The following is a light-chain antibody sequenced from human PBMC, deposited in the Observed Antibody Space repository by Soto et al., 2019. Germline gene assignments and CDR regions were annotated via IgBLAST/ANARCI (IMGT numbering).Light chain of an antibody. V-gene: IGKV3-15*01. J-gene: IGKJ1*01. CDR2: GAS. CDR1: QNIHTR. Sequence: EIVMTQSPATRSVSPGERATLSFRSGQNIHTRLAWYQQKPGQAPRLLIYGASTRATGIPARFSGSGSGTDFTLTISKLEPGDFAVHYCQQYDTSDTWTFGQGTKVDIK. CDR3: QQYDTSDTWT.